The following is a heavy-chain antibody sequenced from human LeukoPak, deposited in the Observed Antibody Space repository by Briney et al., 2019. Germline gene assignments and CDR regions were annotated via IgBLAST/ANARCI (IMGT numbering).Heavy chain of an antibody. CDR3: ARWGLLHTREGSFVAFDF. J-gene: IGHJ3*01. CDR2: IKQDGSEK. CDR1: GFTFSSYW. Sequence: GGSLRLSCAASGFTFSSYWMSWVRQAPGKWLECVANIKQDGSEKYYVDSVKGRFTISRDNAKNSLYLQMNSLRAEDTAVYYCARWGLLHTREGSFVAFDFWGQGTMVTVSS. D-gene: IGHD1-26*01. V-gene: IGHV3-7*01.